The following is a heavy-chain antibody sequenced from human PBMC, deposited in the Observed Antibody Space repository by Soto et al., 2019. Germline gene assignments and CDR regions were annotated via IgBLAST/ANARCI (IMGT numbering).Heavy chain of an antibody. CDR2: IYYSGST. V-gene: IGHV4-30-4*01. Sequence: SETLSLTCSVSGATITRGDHFWSWVRQSPGKGLEWLGYIYYSGSTYYNPSLKGRVMMTIDTSKHQFSLNLSSVTAADTAVFYCGRGQTAIDVWGQGTTVTVS. CDR3: GRGQTAIDV. CDR1: GATITRGDHF. D-gene: IGHD5-18*01. J-gene: IGHJ6*02.